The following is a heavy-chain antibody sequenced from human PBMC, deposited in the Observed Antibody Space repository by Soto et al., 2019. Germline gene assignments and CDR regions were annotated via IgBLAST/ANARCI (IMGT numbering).Heavy chain of an antibody. V-gene: IGHV3-23*01. CDR2: ISGSGGST. CDR1: GFTFSSYA. D-gene: IGHD3-16*02. Sequence: GGSLRLSCAASGFTFSSYAMSWVRQAPGKGLEWVSAISGSGGSTYYADSVKGRFTISRDNSKNTLYLQMNSLRAEDTAVYYCAKDPNDYIWGSYRSVAFDIWGQGTMVTVSS. CDR3: AKDPNDYIWGSYRSVAFDI. J-gene: IGHJ3*02.